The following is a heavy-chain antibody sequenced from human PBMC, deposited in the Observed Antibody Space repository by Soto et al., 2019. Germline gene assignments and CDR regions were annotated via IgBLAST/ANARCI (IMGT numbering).Heavy chain of an antibody. D-gene: IGHD3-22*01. J-gene: IGHJ3*02. CDR1: GFALSTSGMC. Sequence: SGPTLVNPTQTLTVTCTFSGFALSTSGMCINWIRQPPGKALEWLGIIDSDDDKYYSPSLKTRLTISRDTSKNQVVLTMTNMDPVDTATYYCARSRYYYDSSDYYGNTFDIWGQGTMVTVSS. V-gene: IGHV2-70*01. CDR3: ARSRYYYDSSDYYGNTFDI. CDR2: IDSDDDK.